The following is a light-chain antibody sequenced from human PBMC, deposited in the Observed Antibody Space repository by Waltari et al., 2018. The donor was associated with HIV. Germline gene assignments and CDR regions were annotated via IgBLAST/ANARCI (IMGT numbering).Light chain of an antibody. Sequence: SYVLTQPPSVSVAPGKTARITCGGNNIGSKSVHWYQQKPGQAPVLVIYYDSDRPSGIPVRFSGSNPGNTATLTISRVEAGDGADYYGQVWGSSSDHQVVFGGGTKLTVL. J-gene: IGLJ2*01. CDR1: NIGSKS. V-gene: IGLV3-21*04. CDR3: QVWGSSSDHQVV. CDR2: YDS.